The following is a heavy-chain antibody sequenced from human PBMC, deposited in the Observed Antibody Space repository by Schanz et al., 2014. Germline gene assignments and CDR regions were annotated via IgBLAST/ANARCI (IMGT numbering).Heavy chain of an antibody. D-gene: IGHD2-15*01. V-gene: IGHV3-30*18. Sequence: VQLVESGGGLVKPGGSLRLSCAASGFTFSSYSMNWVRQAPGKGLEWVAVISYDGRNKYYADSVKGRFTISRDNSENTLYLQMNSLSADDTAVFYCAKGMGYCSGGTCYDYYYYGLDVWGQGTTVTVSS. CDR1: GFTFSSYS. J-gene: IGHJ6*02. CDR2: ISYDGRNK. CDR3: AKGMGYCSGGTCYDYYYYGLDV.